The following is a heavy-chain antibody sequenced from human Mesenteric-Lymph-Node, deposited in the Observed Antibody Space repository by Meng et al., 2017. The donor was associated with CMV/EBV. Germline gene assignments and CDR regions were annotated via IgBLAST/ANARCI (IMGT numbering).Heavy chain of an antibody. Sequence: SETLSLTCTVSGGSMSTYYWSWMRQPPGKGLEWIGYIYYSGSTCYNPSLKSRVTKSVDTSKNQFSLKLSSVTAADTAVYYCARSDYYDSSGYYFDSWGQGTLVTVSS. CDR2: IYYSGST. CDR3: ARSDYYDSSGYYFDS. V-gene: IGHV4-59*01. D-gene: IGHD3-22*01. CDR1: GGSMSTYY. J-gene: IGHJ4*02.